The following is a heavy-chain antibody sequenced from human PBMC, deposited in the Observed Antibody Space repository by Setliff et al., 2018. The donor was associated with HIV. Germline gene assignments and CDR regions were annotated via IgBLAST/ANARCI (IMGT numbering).Heavy chain of an antibody. Sequence: ASVKVSCKASGYSFSKYGVSWVRQAPGQGLEWMGWIHPSSGGTNYAQKFQGRVTMTRDTSISTAYMELSRLRSEDTAVYYCARLNYYGYMDVWGKGTTVTVSS. V-gene: IGHV1-2*02. CDR2: IHPSSGGT. CDR1: GYSFSKYG. CDR3: ARLNYYGYMDV. J-gene: IGHJ6*03. D-gene: IGHD3-10*01.